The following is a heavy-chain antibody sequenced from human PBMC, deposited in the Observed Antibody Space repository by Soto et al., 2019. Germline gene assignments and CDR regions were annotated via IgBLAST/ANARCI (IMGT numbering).Heavy chain of an antibody. CDR2: ISSSSSNI. J-gene: IGHJ1*01. CDR1: GFTFSSYS. D-gene: IGHD4-17*01. V-gene: IGHV3-48*01. CDR3: ARDLYGRPHEYFRF. Sequence: EVQLVESGGGLVQPGGSLRLSCAASGFTFSSYSMNWVRQAPGKGLEWVSFISSSSSNIYYADSVKGRFTISRDNAKNSLNLQMNSLRAEDTAVYYCARDLYGRPHEYFRFWGHGTMVTVSS.